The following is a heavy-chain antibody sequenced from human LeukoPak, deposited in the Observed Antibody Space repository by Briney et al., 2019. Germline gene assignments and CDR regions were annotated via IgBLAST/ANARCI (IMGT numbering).Heavy chain of an antibody. CDR1: GFTFSSYW. D-gene: IGHD3-22*01. CDR3: AKDGVRRRITMIVVVNPGVHYMDV. Sequence: PGGSLRLSCAASGFTFSSYWMSWVRQAPGKGLEWVANIKQDGSEKYYVDSVKGRFTISRDNSKNTLYLQMNSLRAEDTAVYYCAKDGVRRRITMIVVVNPGVHYMDVWGKGTTVTVSS. V-gene: IGHV3-7*03. CDR2: IKQDGSEK. J-gene: IGHJ6*03.